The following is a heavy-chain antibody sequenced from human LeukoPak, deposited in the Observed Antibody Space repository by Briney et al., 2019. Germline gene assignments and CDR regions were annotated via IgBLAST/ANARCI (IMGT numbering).Heavy chain of an antibody. CDR2: IYTSGST. Sequence: SKTLSLTCTVSGGSISSYYGSCIRQPAGKGLEWIGRIYTSGSTNYNPSLKSRVTMSVDTSKNQFSLKLSSVTAEDTAVYYCARDITGGPPLFEFDPWGQGTLVTVSS. D-gene: IGHD2-8*02. J-gene: IGHJ5*02. CDR3: ARDITGGPPLFEFDP. V-gene: IGHV4-4*07. CDR1: GGSISSYY.